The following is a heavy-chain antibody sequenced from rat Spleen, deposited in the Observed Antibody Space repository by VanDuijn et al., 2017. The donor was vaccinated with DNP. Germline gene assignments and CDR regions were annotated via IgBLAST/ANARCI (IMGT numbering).Heavy chain of an antibody. V-gene: IGHV2-6*01. J-gene: IGHJ2*01. CDR3: VREGTVMTVGFLDF. Sequence: QVQLKESGPGMVQPSQTLSLTCTVSGFSLTDYSVHWVRQPPGKVLEWIAAISSGGVTFYNSAFKSRLSISRDTSKNQLFLRMNSLQTEDTARYFCVREGTVMTVGFLDFWGQGVMVTVSS. D-gene: IGHD1-8*01. CDR1: GFSLTDYS. CDR2: ISSGGVT.